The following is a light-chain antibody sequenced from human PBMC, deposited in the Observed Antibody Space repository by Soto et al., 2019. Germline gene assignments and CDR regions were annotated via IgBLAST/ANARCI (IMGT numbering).Light chain of an antibody. Sequence: IVMTQSPATLSVSPGERATLSCRAGQSIDNRLAWYQQRPGQAPRLLIYAASTRATGIPARFSGSGSGTDFTLTISSLQSEDFAVYYCQQYNIWPWTFGQGTKVDIK. J-gene: IGKJ1*01. CDR1: QSIDNR. V-gene: IGKV3-15*01. CDR2: AAS. CDR3: QQYNIWPWT.